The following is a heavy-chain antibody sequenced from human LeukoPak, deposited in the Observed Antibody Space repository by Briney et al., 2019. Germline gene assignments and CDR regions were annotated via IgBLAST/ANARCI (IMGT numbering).Heavy chain of an antibody. V-gene: IGHV1-24*01. J-gene: IGHJ4*02. Sequence: ASVKVSCKVSGYTLTELSMHWVRQAPGKGLEWMGGFDPEDGETIYAQEFQGRVTMTEDTSTDTAYMELSSLRSEDTAVYYCATRRYVWGSYRWDFDYWGQGTLVTVSS. CDR2: FDPEDGET. CDR3: ATRRYVWGSYRWDFDY. CDR1: GYTLTELS. D-gene: IGHD3-16*02.